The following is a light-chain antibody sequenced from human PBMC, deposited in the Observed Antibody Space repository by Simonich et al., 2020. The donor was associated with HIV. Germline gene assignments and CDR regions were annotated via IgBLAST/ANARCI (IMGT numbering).Light chain of an antibody. CDR1: RSVLYSSNNKNY. CDR3: QQYYSTPPT. J-gene: IGKJ1*01. V-gene: IGKV4-1*01. Sequence: DIVMTQSPDSLAVSLGERATINCKSSRSVLYSSNNKNYLAWYQQKPGQPPKLRIYCESTRESGVPDRFSASGSGTDFTLTISSLQAEDVAVYYCQQYYSTPPTFGQGTKVNIK. CDR2: CES.